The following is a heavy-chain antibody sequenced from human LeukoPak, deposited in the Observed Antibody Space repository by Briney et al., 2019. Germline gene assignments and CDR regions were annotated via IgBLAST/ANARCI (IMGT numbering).Heavy chain of an antibody. D-gene: IGHD5-12*01. CDR1: GGSFSGYY. J-gene: IGHJ6*02. V-gene: IGHV4-34*01. Sequence: SETLSLTCAVYGGSFSGYYWSWIRQPPGKELEWIGEINHSGSTNYNPSLKSRVTISVDTSKNQFSLKLSSVTAADTAVYYCARARARVAPSNYYYYGMDVWGQGTTVTVSS. CDR3: ARARARVAPSNYYYYGMDV. CDR2: INHSGST.